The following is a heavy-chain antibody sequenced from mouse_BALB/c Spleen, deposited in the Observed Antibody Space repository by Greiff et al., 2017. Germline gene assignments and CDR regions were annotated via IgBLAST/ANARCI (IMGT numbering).Heavy chain of an antibody. J-gene: IGHJ2*01. CDR3: TTVVAKEGYYFDY. CDR2: IWAGGST. V-gene: IGHV2-9*02. Sequence: QVQLQQSGPGLVAPSQSLSITCTVSGFSLTSYGVHWVRQPPGKGLEWLGVIWAGGSTNYNSALMSRLSISKDNSKSQVFLKMNSLQTDDTAMYYCTTVVAKEGYYFDYWGQGTTLTVSS. D-gene: IGHD1-1*01. CDR1: GFSLTSYG.